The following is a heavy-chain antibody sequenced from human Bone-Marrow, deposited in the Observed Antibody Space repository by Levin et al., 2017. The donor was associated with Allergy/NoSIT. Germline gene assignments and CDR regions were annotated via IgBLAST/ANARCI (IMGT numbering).Heavy chain of an antibody. CDR3: ARYYRGGGKYYIDY. J-gene: IGHJ4*02. Sequence: LSLTCAASGFSFSSYYMSWVRQPPGKGLEWVANIKHDGSETYYADSVRGQFTIFRDNAKNSLFLQMNSLRAEDTAMYFCARYYRGGGKYYIDYWGQGTLVTVSS. V-gene: IGHV3-7*01. CDR1: GFSFSSYY. CDR2: IKHDGSET. D-gene: IGHD2-15*01.